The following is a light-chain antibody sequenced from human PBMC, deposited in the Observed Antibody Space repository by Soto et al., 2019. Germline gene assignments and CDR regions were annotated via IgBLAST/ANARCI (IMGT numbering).Light chain of an antibody. Sequence: EIVMTQSPATLSVSPGEGATLSCRASQSVSSKLAWYQQKPGQAPRLLIYGASTRATGVPARFSGSGSGTEFTLTNSSLQSDHFAVYYCQQYNNWPLTFGGRTKAEIK. J-gene: IGKJ4*01. CDR1: QSVSSK. CDR3: QQYNNWPLT. CDR2: GAS. V-gene: IGKV3-15*01.